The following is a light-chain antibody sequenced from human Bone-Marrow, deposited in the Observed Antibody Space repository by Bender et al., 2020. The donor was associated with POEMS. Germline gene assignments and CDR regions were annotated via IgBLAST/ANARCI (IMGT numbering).Light chain of an antibody. Sequence: QSALTQPASVSGSPGQSITISCTGTTSDIGASDYISWYQRHPGKAPKLLLFEVSRRPSGVPHRFSGSKSVNTASLTISGLQAEDEADYYCQSYDSSLRGSVFGGGTKLTVL. V-gene: IGLV2-14*01. CDR2: EVS. CDR1: TSDIGASDY. CDR3: QSYDSSLRGSV. J-gene: IGLJ3*02.